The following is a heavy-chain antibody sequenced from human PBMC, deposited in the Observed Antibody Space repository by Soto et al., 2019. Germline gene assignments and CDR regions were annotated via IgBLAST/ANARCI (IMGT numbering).Heavy chain of an antibody. CDR1: GFFFVDTY. CDR2: IYRGGYT. J-gene: IGHJ5*02. Sequence: GRSLRLSCPASGFFFVDTYMNCVSQGPGKWLEWVSVIYRGGYTYYADSVKGRFTISRDNTTVYLQMNNLRAEDTAMYYCAKEGIGGIFGAGGFDPWGQGTLVTVSS. CDR3: AKEGIGGIFGAGGFDP. D-gene: IGHD3-3*01. V-gene: IGHV3-53*01.